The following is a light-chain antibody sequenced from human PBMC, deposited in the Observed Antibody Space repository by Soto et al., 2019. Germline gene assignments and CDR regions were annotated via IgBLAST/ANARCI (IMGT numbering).Light chain of an antibody. CDR2: GVS. J-gene: IGKJ4*01. CDR3: QQYYSERFT. CDR1: QIVSSNY. V-gene: IGKV3-20*01. Sequence: DIVLTQSPGILSLSPGERATLSCRASQIVSSNYVAWYQQKPGQPPRLLIYGVSSRATGVPDKFSGSGSGTDFTLTISRLDPEDFVVYFCQQYYSERFTFGGGTKVESK.